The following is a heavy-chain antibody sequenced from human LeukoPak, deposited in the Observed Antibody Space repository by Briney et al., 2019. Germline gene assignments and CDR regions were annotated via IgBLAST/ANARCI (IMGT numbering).Heavy chain of an antibody. CDR3: ARAPPDIVVPDV. V-gene: IGHV3-66*01. D-gene: IGHD2-15*01. CDR1: GFIVSTNY. J-gene: IGHJ6*04. CDR2: IYSGGST. Sequence: PGGSLRLSCAASGFIVSTNYMSWVRQAPGRGLEWVSVIYSGGSTYYADSVKGRFTISRDNSKNTLYLQMNRLRAEDTAVYYCARAPPDIVVPDVWGKGTTVTISS.